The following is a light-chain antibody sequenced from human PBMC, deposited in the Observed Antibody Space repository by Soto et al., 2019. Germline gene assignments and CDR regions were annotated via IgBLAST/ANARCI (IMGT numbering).Light chain of an antibody. CDR3: GSYTSSSTYG. Sequence: QSVLSQPASVSGSPGQSITISCTGTSSDVGGYNSLSWYQQHPGKVPKLMIYDVNNRPAGVSYRFSGSKSGNTASLTISWLQAEDEADYYCGSYTSSSTYGFGTGTKVTVL. CDR2: DVN. V-gene: IGLV2-14*01. J-gene: IGLJ1*01. CDR1: SSDVGGYNS.